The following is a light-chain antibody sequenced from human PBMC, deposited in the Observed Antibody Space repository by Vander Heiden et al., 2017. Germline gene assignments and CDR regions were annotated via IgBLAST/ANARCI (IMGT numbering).Light chain of an antibody. CDR3: AAWDDSLSGPV. J-gene: IGLJ3*02. CDR2: RND. Sequence: QSELTQPASAPATPGQSVSTVCSGSSSNTGSDFVYWYQQLPGTAPKLLIYRNDQRPSGVPDRFSGSKSGTSASLAISGLRSEDEADYYCAAWDDSLSGPVFGGGTKLTVL. CDR1: SSNTGSDF. V-gene: IGLV1-47*01.